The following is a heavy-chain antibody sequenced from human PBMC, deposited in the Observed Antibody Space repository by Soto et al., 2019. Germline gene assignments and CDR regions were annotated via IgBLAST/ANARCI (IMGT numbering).Heavy chain of an antibody. D-gene: IGHD5-12*01. V-gene: IGHV3-33*01. J-gene: IGHJ5*01. Sequence: QVKVVESGGGVVQPGRSLRLSCAASGFIFRNYGMHWVRQAPGKGLEWLEAIWYDGVNKHYADSVKGRFITSRDNSKNTVYLQINSLRAEDTAVYYCARDQGEIVAAPIENNGLSNRLDSWGQGTLVTVSS. CDR1: GFIFRNYG. CDR2: IWYDGVNK. CDR3: ARDQGEIVAAPIENNGLSNRLDS.